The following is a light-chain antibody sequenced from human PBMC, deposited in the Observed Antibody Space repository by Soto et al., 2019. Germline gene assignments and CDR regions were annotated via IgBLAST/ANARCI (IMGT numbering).Light chain of an antibody. CDR1: QSVLSSSNHKNY. V-gene: IGKV4-1*01. CDR2: WAS. J-gene: IGKJ4*01. CDR3: QQYYSSPLT. Sequence: DIVTTPSPDSLAVSLGERATINCKSSQSVLSSSNHKNYLAWYQQKPGQPPKLLLYWASTRESGVPDRFGGSGSGTDFTLTISSLQAEDVAVYYCQQYYSSPLTFGGGTKVEIK.